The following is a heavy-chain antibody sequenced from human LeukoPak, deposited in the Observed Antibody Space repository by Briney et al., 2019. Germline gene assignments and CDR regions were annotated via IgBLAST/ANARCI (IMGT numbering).Heavy chain of an antibody. CDR2: IKQDGSEK. Sequence: GGSLSLSWAASGFTFISNWRTWFGQAPGKGLEWVANIKQDGSEKYYVDSVKGRFTISRDNAKNSLYLQMNSLRAEDTAVYYCARGGNWGQGTLVTVSS. CDR1: GFTFISNW. J-gene: IGHJ4*02. D-gene: IGHD3-10*01. CDR3: ARGGN. V-gene: IGHV3-7*04.